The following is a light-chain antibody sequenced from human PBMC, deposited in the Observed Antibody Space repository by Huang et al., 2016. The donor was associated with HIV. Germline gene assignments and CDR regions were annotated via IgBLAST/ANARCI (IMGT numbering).Light chain of an antibody. V-gene: IGKV3-15*01. CDR2: GAS. Sequence: EMVMTQSPATLSVSPGERATLSCRASQSVRSNIAWYQQKPGQAPRLLIFGASTRATGVPARFSGRESGTEFTLTISSLQAEDLAIYYCQHYNNWPPRGTFGQGTKVEIK. CDR3: QHYNNWPPRGT. J-gene: IGKJ1*01. CDR1: QSVRSN.